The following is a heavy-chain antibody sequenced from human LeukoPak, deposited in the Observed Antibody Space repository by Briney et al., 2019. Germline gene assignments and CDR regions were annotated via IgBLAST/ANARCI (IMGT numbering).Heavy chain of an antibody. CDR3: ARVVPAAMSRGNWFDP. J-gene: IGHJ5*02. CDR1: GYTFTSYA. Sequence: ASVKVSCKASGYTFTSYAMHWVRQAPGQRLEWMGWINAGNGNTKYSQKFQGRVTITRDTSASTAYMELSSLRSEDTAVYYCARVVPAAMSRGNWFDPWGQGTLVTVSS. CDR2: INAGNGNT. D-gene: IGHD2-2*01. V-gene: IGHV1-3*01.